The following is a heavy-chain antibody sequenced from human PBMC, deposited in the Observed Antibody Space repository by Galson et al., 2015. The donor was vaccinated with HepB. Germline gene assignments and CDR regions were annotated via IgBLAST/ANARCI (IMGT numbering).Heavy chain of an antibody. V-gene: IGHV3-30*18. CDR2: ISYDGSNK. J-gene: IGHJ6*02. D-gene: IGHD2-2*01. CDR1: GFTFSSYG. Sequence: SLRLSCAASGFTFSSYGMHWVRQAPGKGLEWVAVISYDGSNKYYADSVKGRFTISRDNSKNTLYLQMNSLRAEDTAVYYCAKERGYCSSTSCYSGYDFWSGRYYYYGMDVWGQGTTVTVSS. CDR3: AKERGYCSSTSCYSGYDFWSGRYYYYGMDV.